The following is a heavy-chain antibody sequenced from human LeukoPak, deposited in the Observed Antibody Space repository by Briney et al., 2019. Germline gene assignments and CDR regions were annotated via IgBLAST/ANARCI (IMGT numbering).Heavy chain of an antibody. CDR2: ISYDGSNK. V-gene: IGHV3-30-3*01. CDR1: GFTFSSYA. Sequence: GRSLRLSCAASGFTFSSYAMHWVRQAPGKGLEWVAVISYDGSNKYYADSVKGRFTISRDNSKNTLYLQMNSLRAEDTAVYYCARDPRLVDYWGQGTLVTVSS. J-gene: IGHJ4*02. CDR3: ARDPRLVDY. D-gene: IGHD2-15*01.